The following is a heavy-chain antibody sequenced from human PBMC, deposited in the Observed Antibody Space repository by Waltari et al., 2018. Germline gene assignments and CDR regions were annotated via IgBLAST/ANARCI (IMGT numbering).Heavy chain of an antibody. D-gene: IGHD2-15*01. V-gene: IGHV3-30*04. J-gene: IGHJ3*02. Sequence: QVQLVESGGGGVQPGRSLRLSCAASGFSFRSYALHWARRAPVKGLEWGEVISYDGSNKYDATAVKGRFTISRENSKNTLYLQMNSLRAEDTAVYYCAREGAAPLADAVDIWGQGTMVTVSS. CDR3: AREGAAPLADAVDI. CDR2: ISYDGSNK. CDR1: GFSFRSYA.